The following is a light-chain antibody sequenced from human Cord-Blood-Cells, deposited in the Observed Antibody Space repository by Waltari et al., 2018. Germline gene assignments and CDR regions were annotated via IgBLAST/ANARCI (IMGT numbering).Light chain of an antibody. Sequence: EIVMTQLPATLSVSPGERDTLACRARQSVSSDLAWYQQNPGQAPSLLIYGASTRATGIPARFSGSGSGTAVTLTISSLQSGDFAVYYCQTNHNWPLTFGGGTKVEIK. CDR2: GAS. CDR1: QSVSSD. V-gene: IGKV3-15*01. CDR3: QTNHNWPLT. J-gene: IGKJ4*01.